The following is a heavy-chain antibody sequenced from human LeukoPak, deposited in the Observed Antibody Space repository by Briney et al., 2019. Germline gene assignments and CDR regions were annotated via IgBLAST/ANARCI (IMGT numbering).Heavy chain of an antibody. CDR2: IYSGGST. V-gene: IGHV3-53*04. J-gene: IGHJ4*02. D-gene: IGHD3-10*01. Sequence: GGSLRLSCAASGFTVSSNYMSWVRQAPGKGLEWVSVIYSGGSTYYADSVKGRFTLSRHTSKNTLYLQMNSLRPEDTAVYYCARGPHPAGDFDYWSQGTLVTVSS. CDR3: ARGPHPAGDFDY. CDR1: GFTVSSNY.